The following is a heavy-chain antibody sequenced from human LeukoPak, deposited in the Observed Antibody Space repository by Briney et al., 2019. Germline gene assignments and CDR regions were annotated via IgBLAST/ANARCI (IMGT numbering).Heavy chain of an antibody. CDR2: ISWNRGSI. J-gene: IGHJ6*02. Sequence: PGGSLRLSCAASGFTFYDYAMHWVRQAPGKGLEWGSGISWNRGSIDYADSVKGRFTISRDNAKNSLYLQMNSLRAEDTALYYCAKDSGGGSSDSYYYYGMDVWGQGTTVTVSS. CDR1: GFTFYDYA. D-gene: IGHD6-6*01. V-gene: IGHV3-9*01. CDR3: AKDSGGGSSDSYYYYGMDV.